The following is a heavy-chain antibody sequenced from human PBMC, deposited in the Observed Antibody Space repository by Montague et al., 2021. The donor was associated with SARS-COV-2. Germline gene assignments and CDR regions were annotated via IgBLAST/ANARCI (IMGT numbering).Heavy chain of an antibody. CDR2: IYYSGST. J-gene: IGHJ4*02. CDR1: VGSISSYY. V-gene: IGHV4-59*01. Sequence: SETLSLTCTVSVGSISSYYWSWIRQPPGKGLEWIGYIYYSGSTNYNPSLKSRVTISVDTSKNQFSLKLSSVTAADTAVYYCARGHYSSSWYGIRYYFDYWGQGTLVTVSS. D-gene: IGHD6-13*01. CDR3: ARGHYSSSWYGIRYYFDY.